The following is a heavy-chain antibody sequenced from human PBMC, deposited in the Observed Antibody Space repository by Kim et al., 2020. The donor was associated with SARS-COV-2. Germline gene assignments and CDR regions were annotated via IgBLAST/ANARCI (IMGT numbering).Heavy chain of an antibody. Sequence: SLKSRVTISVDTSKNQFSLKLSSVTAADTAVYYCARGGGKPDYYYYGMDVWGQGTTVTVSS. CDR3: ARGGGKPDYYYYGMDV. V-gene: IGHV4-34*01. D-gene: IGHD3-16*01. J-gene: IGHJ6*02.